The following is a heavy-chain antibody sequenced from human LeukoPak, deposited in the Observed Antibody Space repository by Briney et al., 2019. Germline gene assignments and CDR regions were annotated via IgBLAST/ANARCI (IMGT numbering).Heavy chain of an antibody. CDR3: ATRIAAAGLNDY. V-gene: IGHV5-51*01. CDR1: GYRSTSYW. J-gene: IGHJ4*02. D-gene: IGHD6-13*01. Sequence: GESLQISCKGSGYRSTSYWIGWVRQVPGKGLEWMGIIYPGDSDTRYSPSFQGQVTISADKSISTAYLQWSSLKASDTAMYYCATRIAAAGLNDYWGQGTLVTVSS. CDR2: IYPGDSDT.